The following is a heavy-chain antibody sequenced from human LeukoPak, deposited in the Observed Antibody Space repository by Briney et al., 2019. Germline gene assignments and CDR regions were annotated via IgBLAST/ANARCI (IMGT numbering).Heavy chain of an antibody. CDR1: GFSLSAYG. V-gene: IGHV3-33*01. J-gene: IGHJ6*02. D-gene: IGHD3-3*01. CDR2: IWYDGSNK. CDR3: ARDSHIGDFWSGFVYYYGMDV. Sequence: GRSLRLSCAASGFSLSAYGVHWVRQAPGKGLEWVAVIWYDGSNKYYADSVKGRFTISRDNSKNTLYLQMNSLRAEDTAVYYCARDSHIGDFWSGFVYYYGMDVWGQGTTVTVSS.